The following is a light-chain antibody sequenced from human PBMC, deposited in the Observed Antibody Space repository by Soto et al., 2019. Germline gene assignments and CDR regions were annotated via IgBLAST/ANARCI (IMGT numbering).Light chain of an antibody. CDR2: GAS. CDR1: QSVSSN. J-gene: IGKJ3*01. CDR3: QQYNNWPPLT. V-gene: IGKV3-15*01. Sequence: EIVLTHSQATLSVSPCERATLSSSASQSVSSNLAWYQQKPGRAPRLLIYGASTRATGIPARFSGSGSGTEFTLTISSLQSEDFAVYYCQQYNNWPPLTFGPGTKVDIK.